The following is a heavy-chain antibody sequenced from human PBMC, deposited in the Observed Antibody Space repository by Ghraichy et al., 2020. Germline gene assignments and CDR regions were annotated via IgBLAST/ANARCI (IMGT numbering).Heavy chain of an antibody. D-gene: IGHD3-3*01. V-gene: IGHV1-3*01. Sequence: ASVKVSCKASGYTFTTYAIHWVRQAPGQRLEWMGWMNAGNGDTKYAQKFQDRVSITRDTSASTVYVEMSSLRSEDTAVYYCARDGHYDFGSGYYGPNLRGLDVWGQGTTVTVSS. CDR3: ARDGHYDFGSGYYGPNLRGLDV. J-gene: IGHJ6*02. CDR1: GYTFTTYA. CDR2: MNAGNGDT.